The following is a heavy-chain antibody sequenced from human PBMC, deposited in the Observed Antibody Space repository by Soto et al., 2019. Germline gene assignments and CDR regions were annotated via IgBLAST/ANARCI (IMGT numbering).Heavy chain of an antibody. J-gene: IGHJ4*02. CDR1: GFTFSDYA. CDR3: AKDRAVTTTNQFDY. Sequence: EMQLSESGGGLIQPGGSLRLYCAASGFTFSDYAMGWVRQAPGEGLEWVSGISGSGDSTYYADSVKGRFAISRDNSKNTLFLHMNSLRAEDTALYYCAKDRAVTTTNQFDYWGQGTLVTVSS. D-gene: IGHD5-12*01. CDR2: ISGSGDST. V-gene: IGHV3-23*01.